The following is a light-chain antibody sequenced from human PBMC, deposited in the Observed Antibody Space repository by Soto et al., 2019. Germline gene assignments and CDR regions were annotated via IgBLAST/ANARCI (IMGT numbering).Light chain of an antibody. Sequence: QSALTQPRSVSGSPGQSVTISCTGTSSDIGGSNYVSWYQHHPGKAPKLMIYDVSKRPSGVPDRFSGSKSGNTASLTISGLQAEDEADYYCCSYAGGFTWVVCGGTKLTVL. J-gene: IGLJ3*02. V-gene: IGLV2-11*01. CDR2: DVS. CDR3: CSYAGGFTWV. CDR1: SSDIGGSNY.